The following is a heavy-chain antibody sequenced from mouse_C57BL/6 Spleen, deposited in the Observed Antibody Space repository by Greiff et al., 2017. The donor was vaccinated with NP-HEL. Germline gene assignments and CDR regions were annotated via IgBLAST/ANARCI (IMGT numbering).Heavy chain of an antibody. D-gene: IGHD1-1*01. CDR3: ARRFLDYGSSYYYAMDY. J-gene: IGHJ4*01. CDR1: GYTFTSYG. Sequence: VQLQESGAELARPGASVKLSCKASGYTFTSYGISWVKQRTGQGLEWIGEIYPRSGNTYYNEKFKGKATLTADKSSSTAYMELRSLTSEDSAVYFGARRFLDYGSSYYYAMDYWGQGTSVTVSS. CDR2: IYPRSGNT. V-gene: IGHV1-81*01.